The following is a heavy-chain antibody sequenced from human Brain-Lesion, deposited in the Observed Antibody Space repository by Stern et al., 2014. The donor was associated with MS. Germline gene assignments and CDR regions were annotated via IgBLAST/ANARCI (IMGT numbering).Heavy chain of an antibody. CDR2: IYYSGNN. J-gene: IGHJ5*02. CDR3: AGEEDIRYCSGGSCTGNWFDP. V-gene: IGHV4-39*01. D-gene: IGHD2-15*01. CDR1: GGSVSSTSYA. Sequence: QVQLVQSGPGLVKPSETLSLTCTVAGGSVSSTSYAWAWIRQPPGKGLEWIGTIYYSGNNYYSPSLKSRLTISLATSKNQFILQRRSVTAADTAVYYCAGEEDIRYCSGGSCTGNWFDPWGQGTLVTVSS.